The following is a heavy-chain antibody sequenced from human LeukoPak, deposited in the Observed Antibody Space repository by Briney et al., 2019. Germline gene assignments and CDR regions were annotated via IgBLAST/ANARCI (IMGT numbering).Heavy chain of an antibody. CDR2: IIPIFGTA. CDR3: AREVGLSVQLST. CDR1: GGTFSSYA. D-gene: IGHD5-18*01. V-gene: IGHV1-69*05. J-gene: IGHJ5*02. Sequence: SVKVSCKASGGTFSSYAISWVRQAPGQGLEWMGRIIPIFGTANYAQKFQGRVTITTDESTSTAYMELSSLRSEDTAVYYCAREVGLSVQLSTWGQGTLVTVSS.